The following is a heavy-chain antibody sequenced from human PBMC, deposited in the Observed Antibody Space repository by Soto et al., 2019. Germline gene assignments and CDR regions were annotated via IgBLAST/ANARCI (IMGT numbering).Heavy chain of an antibody. CDR1: GFTFSSYA. Sequence: GGSLRLSCAASGFTFSSYAMHWVRQAPGKGLEWVAVISYDGSNKYYADSVKGRFTISRDNSKNTLYLQMNSLRAEDTAVYYCASLSWDPYGADYWGQGTLVTVSS. J-gene: IGHJ4*02. CDR2: ISYDGSNK. D-gene: IGHD1-26*01. CDR3: ASLSWDPYGADY. V-gene: IGHV3-30-3*01.